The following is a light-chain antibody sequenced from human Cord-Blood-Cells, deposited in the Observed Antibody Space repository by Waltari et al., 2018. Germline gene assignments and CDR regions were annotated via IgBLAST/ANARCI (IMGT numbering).Light chain of an antibody. CDR2: EGS. J-gene: IGLJ3*02. V-gene: IGLV2-23*01. CDR1: SSDVGSSNL. Sequence: QSALTQPASASGSPGQSITIPCTGTSSDVGSSNLVSWYQQHPGKAPKLMIYEGSKRPSGVSNRFSGSKSGNTASLTISGLQAEDEADYYCCSYAGSSTWVFGGGTKLTVL. CDR3: CSYAGSSTWV.